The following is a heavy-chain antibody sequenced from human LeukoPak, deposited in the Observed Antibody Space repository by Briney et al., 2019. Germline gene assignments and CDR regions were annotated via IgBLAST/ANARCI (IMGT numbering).Heavy chain of an antibody. D-gene: IGHD6-19*01. Sequence: PGGSLRLSCAASGFTFSSYAMSWVRQAPGKGLEWVSAISGSGGSTYYADSVKGRFTISSDNSKNTLYLQMNSLRAEDTAVYYCAKDRGYSSGWYINWFDPWGQGTLVTVSS. V-gene: IGHV3-23*01. CDR3: AKDRGYSSGWYINWFDP. CDR2: ISGSGGST. CDR1: GFTFSSYA. J-gene: IGHJ5*02.